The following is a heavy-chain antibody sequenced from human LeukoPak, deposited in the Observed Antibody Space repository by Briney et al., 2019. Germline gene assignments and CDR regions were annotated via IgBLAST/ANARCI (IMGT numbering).Heavy chain of an antibody. D-gene: IGHD3-22*01. CDR1: GFPFSTYW. V-gene: IGHV3-7*05. CDR2: IKQDGSEK. J-gene: IGHJ4*02. CDR3: AKAAESITMIVVAGFDY. Sequence: GGSLGLSCAASGFPFSTYWMTWVRQAPGKGLEWVADIKQDGSEKYYVDSVKGRFTISRDNAKNSLDLQMNSLRADDTAVYYCAKAAESITMIVVAGFDYWGQGTLVTVSS.